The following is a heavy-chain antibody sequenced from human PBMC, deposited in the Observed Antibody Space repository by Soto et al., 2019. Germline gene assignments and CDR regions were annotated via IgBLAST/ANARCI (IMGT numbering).Heavy chain of an antibody. CDR1: GGSISSYY. CDR3: ARGEGMDV. J-gene: IGHJ6*02. CDR2: IYYSGST. Sequence: NPSQTLSLTCTVAGGSISSYYWSWIRQPPGKGLEWIGYIYYSGSTNYNPSLKSRVTISVDTSKNQFSLKLSSVTAADTAVYYCARGEGMDVWGQGTTVTGSS. V-gene: IGHV4-59*01. D-gene: IGHD1-26*01.